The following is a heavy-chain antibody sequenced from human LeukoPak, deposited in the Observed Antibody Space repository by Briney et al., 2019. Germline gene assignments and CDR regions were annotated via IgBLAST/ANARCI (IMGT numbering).Heavy chain of an antibody. CDR3: ARDLGYCTGGTCYPNWFDP. D-gene: IGHD2-15*01. J-gene: IGHJ5*02. CDR1: GYTFTSYA. V-gene: IGHV1-3*01. Sequence: ASVKVSCKASGYTFTSYAMHWVRQAPGQRLEWMGWINAGNGNTKYSQKFQGRVTITRDTSAGTAYMELSSLRSEDTAVYYCARDLGYCTGGTCYPNWFDPWGQGTLVTVSS. CDR2: INAGNGNT.